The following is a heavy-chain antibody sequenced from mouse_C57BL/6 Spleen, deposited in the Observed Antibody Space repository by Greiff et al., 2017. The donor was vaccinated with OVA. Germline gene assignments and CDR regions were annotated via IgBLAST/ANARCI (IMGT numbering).Heavy chain of an antibody. CDR3: ARGYGSSYAPYFDV. CDR2: IDPSDSET. V-gene: IGHV1-52*01. CDR1: GYTFTSYW. Sequence: QVQLQQPGAELVRPGSSVKLSCKASGYTFTSYWMHWVKQRPIQGLEWIGNIDPSDSETHYNQKFKDKATLTVDKSSSTAYMQLSSLTSEDSAVYYGARGYGSSYAPYFDVWGTGTTVTVSS. D-gene: IGHD1-1*01. J-gene: IGHJ1*03.